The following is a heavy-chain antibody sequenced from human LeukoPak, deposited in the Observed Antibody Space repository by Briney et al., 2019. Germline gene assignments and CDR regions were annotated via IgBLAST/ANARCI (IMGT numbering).Heavy chain of an antibody. Sequence: SETLSLTCTVPGGSISSYYWSWIRQPAGKGLEWIGRIYPSGSTNYNPSLKNRVTISLDTSKNQFSLKLSSVTAADTAVYYCARGGYATRQGFDYWGQGTLVTVSS. J-gene: IGHJ4*02. CDR2: IYPSGST. CDR3: ARGGYATRQGFDY. CDR1: GGSISSYY. V-gene: IGHV4-4*07. D-gene: IGHD5-12*01.